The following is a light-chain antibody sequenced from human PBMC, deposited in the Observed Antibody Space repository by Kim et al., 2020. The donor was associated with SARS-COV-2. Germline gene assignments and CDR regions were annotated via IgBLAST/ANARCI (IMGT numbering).Light chain of an antibody. Sequence: VKPTCTLSSGHSSYAIAWHQQQPEKGPRYLMKLNSDGSHSKGDGIPDRFSGSSSGAERYLTISSLQSEDEADYYCQTWGTGIHWVFGGGTQLTVL. CDR3: QTWGTGIHWV. CDR2: LNSDGSH. J-gene: IGLJ3*02. CDR1: SGHSSYA. V-gene: IGLV4-69*01.